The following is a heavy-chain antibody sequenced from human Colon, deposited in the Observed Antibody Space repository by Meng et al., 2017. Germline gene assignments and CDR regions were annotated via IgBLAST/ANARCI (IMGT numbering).Heavy chain of an antibody. CDR2: IRNKANSYTT. CDR3: VRVKRAETNSGRLDN. CDR1: GFTFTDHH. D-gene: IGHD1-1*01. J-gene: IGHJ4*02. Sequence: GESLKTSCAASGFTFTDHHIDWVRQAPGKGLEWVGRIRNKANSYTTEYAASVKGRFTVSRDDSKTSVYLQMNSLKTEDSAGYYCVRVKRAETNSGRLDNWGQGAPVTVSS. V-gene: IGHV3-72*01.